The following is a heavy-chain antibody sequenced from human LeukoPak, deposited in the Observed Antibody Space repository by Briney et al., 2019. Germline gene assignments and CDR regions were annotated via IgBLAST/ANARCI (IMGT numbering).Heavy chain of an antibody. CDR2: ISSSSSYI. V-gene: IGHV3-21*01. CDR1: GYSFNAYA. CDR3: ARGYNWNAGYYYYYGMDV. Sequence: GGSLRLSCAASGYSFNAYAMNWVRQAPGKGLEWVSSISSSSSYIYYADSVKGRFTISRDNAKNSLYLQMNSLRAEDTAVYYCARGYNWNAGYYYYYGMDVWGQGTTVTVSS. J-gene: IGHJ6*02. D-gene: IGHD1-1*01.